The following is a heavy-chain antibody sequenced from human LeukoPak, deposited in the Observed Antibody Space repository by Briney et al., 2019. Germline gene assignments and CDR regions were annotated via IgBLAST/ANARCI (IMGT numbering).Heavy chain of an antibody. Sequence: SETLSLTCSVSGSISHTNYYWSWIRQPAGKGLEWIGSVSYSGSTYYNPSLKSRLTISQDTSKNRFSLKLSSVTAADTAVYYCARGGELLNYLGQGTLVTVSS. CDR1: GSISHTNYY. J-gene: IGHJ4*02. CDR2: VSYSGST. V-gene: IGHV4-39*07. CDR3: ARGGELLNY. D-gene: IGHD1-7*01.